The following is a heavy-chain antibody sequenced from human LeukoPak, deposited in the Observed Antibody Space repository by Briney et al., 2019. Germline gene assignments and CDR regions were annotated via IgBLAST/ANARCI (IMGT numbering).Heavy chain of an antibody. J-gene: IGHJ3*02. Sequence: GGSLRLSCAASGFTFRSYGMNWVRQPPGKGLEWVSVISGSGTSTYYADSVKGRFTISRDNSKNTLYLQMNSLRAEDTAVYYWAKRSTENAFDIWGQGTMVTLSS. CDR2: ISGSGTST. CDR3: AKRSTENAFDI. V-gene: IGHV3-23*01. CDR1: GFTFRSYG.